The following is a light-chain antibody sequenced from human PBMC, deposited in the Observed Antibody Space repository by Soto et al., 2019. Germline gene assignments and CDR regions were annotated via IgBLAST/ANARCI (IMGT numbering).Light chain of an antibody. CDR2: GAS. CDR1: QSVSSY. CDR3: QQYDYSVWT. V-gene: IGKV3-11*01. J-gene: IGKJ1*01. Sequence: EIVLTQSPATLSLSPGERATLSCRASQSVSSYLAWYQQKPGQAPRLLIYGASTRATDIPDRFSGSGSGTDFTLTISRLEPEDLAVYYCQQYDYSVWTFGQGTKVDI.